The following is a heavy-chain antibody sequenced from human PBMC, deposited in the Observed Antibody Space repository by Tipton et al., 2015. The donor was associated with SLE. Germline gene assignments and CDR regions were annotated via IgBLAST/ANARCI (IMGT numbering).Heavy chain of an antibody. CDR2: ISYGGNT. CDR1: GGSISNYY. J-gene: IGHJ2*01. D-gene: IGHD3-22*01. Sequence: LRLSCTVSGGSISNYYWNWIRQSPGKGLECVGYISYGGNTNYSPSLKSRVTISLDTSKNQFSLKLTSVTASDTAVYYCARWGRTMIHWYFDLWGRGTLVTVSS. V-gene: IGHV4-59*01. CDR3: ARWGRTMIHWYFDL.